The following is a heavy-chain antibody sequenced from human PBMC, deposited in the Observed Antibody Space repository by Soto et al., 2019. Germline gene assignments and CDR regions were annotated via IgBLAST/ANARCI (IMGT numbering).Heavy chain of an antibody. D-gene: IGHD2-15*01. CDR2: ISAYNGNT. Sequence: ASVKVSCKASGYTFTSYGISWVRQAPGQGLEWMVWISAYNGNTNYAQKLQGRVTMTTDTSTSTAYMELRSLRSDVTAVYYCARDDPLEGYCSGGSCYSRLGWFDPWGQGTLVTVSS. CDR3: ARDDPLEGYCSGGSCYSRLGWFDP. V-gene: IGHV1-18*01. CDR1: GYTFTSYG. J-gene: IGHJ5*02.